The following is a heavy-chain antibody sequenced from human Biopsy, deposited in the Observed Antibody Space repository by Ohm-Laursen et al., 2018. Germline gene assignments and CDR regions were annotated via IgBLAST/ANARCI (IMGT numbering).Heavy chain of an antibody. V-gene: IGHV4-59*01. Sequence: PSDTLSLTCTVSGDSISSYYWSWIRQPPGKGLEWIGYVYYTGSTDYNPSLQSRVTISVDTSKNHFSLRLRSVTPADTAVYYCARDRGYYSDRTVLGYFDLWGRGTLVTVSS. CDR1: GDSISSYY. D-gene: IGHD3-22*01. CDR2: VYYTGST. CDR3: ARDRGYYSDRTVLGYFDL. J-gene: IGHJ2*01.